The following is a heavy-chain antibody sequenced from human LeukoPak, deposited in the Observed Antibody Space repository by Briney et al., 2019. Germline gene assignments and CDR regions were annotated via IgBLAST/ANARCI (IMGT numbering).Heavy chain of an antibody. J-gene: IGHJ4*02. CDR1: GFTFSSYE. Sequence: PGGSLRLSCAASGFTFSSYEMNWVRQAPGKGLEWVSYISSSGSTIYYADSVEGRFTISRDNAKNSLYLQMNSLRAEDTAVDYCARTGRCSGSSTSCQPGGDWGQGTLVTVSS. CDR2: ISSSGSTI. CDR3: ARTGRCSGSSTSCQPGGD. V-gene: IGHV3-48*03. D-gene: IGHD2-2*01.